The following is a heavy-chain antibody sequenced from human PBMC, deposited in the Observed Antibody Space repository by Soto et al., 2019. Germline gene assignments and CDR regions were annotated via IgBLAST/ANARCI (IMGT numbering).Heavy chain of an antibody. CDR3: ARDHLNNNEDY. CDR1: GYTFARYG. CDR2: ITAANGET. Sequence: QVQLVQSGAEVKKPGASVKVSCKASGYTFARYGMHWVRQAPGQRLEWVGWITAANGETEYSEKFQGRVTITRDTSASTAYMELSSLRSEDTALYYCARDHLNNNEDYWGQGTLVTVSS. J-gene: IGHJ4*02. D-gene: IGHD1-20*01. V-gene: IGHV1-3*01.